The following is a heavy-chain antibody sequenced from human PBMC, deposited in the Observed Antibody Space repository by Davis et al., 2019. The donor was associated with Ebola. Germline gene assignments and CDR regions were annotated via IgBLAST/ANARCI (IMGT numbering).Heavy chain of an antibody. V-gene: IGHV3-48*03. CDR3: AKQLGSGFMYDGMDV. CDR2: LSSGGGTI. D-gene: IGHD3-3*01. CDR1: RITLRNSQ. J-gene: IGHJ6*02. Sequence: PGGSLRPSCYAPRITLRNSQMTLARPAPGKGLGWVLYLSSGGGTIYYADSVKGRFTISRENSKNSIFLQLNSLRAEDTAVYYCAKQLGSGFMYDGMDVWGQGTTVTVSS.